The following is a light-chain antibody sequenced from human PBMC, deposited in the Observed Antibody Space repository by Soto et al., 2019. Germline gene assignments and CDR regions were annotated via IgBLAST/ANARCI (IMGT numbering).Light chain of an antibody. Sequence: EVVLAQSPGTLSLSPGERATLSCRASQSVTRNYLAWYQQKLGQSPRLLIYGASSMATGIPDRFSGSGSGTDFTLTINRLEPEDFAVYYCQQYANLPWTFGQGTKVEVK. CDR1: QSVTRNY. J-gene: IGKJ1*01. V-gene: IGKV3-20*01. CDR3: QQYANLPWT. CDR2: GAS.